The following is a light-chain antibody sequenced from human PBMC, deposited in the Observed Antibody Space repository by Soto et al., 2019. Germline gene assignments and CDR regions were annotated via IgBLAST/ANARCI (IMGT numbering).Light chain of an antibody. V-gene: IGKV1-5*01. Sequence: DIQMTQSPSTLSPSVGDTVTIACRASQSVSNSLAWYQQKPGKAPDLLIYDASTLESGVPSRFSGSGSGTGFTLTISSLQPDDFATYYCQQYNSYLYTFGQGTKLEIK. CDR2: DAS. J-gene: IGKJ2*01. CDR1: QSVSNS. CDR3: QQYNSYLYT.